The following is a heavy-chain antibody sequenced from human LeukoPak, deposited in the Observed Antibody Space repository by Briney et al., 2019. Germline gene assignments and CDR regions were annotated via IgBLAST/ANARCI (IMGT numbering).Heavy chain of an antibody. Sequence: SESLSLTCAVYGGSFRGYYWSWIRQPPGKGLEWIGEINHSGSTNYNPSLKSRVTISVDTSKNQFSLKLSSVTAADTAVYYRARGRTVKNFDYWGQGTLVTVSS. J-gene: IGHJ4*02. CDR1: GGSFRGYY. V-gene: IGHV4-34*01. D-gene: IGHD4-17*01. CDR3: ARGRTVKNFDY. CDR2: INHSGST.